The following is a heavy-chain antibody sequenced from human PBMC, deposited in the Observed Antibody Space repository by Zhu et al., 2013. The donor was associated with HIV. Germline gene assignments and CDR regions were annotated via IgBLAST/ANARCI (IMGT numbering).Heavy chain of an antibody. CDR1: GGTFSSYA. D-gene: IGHD1-1*01. J-gene: IGHJ3*02. Sequence: QVQLVQSGAEVKKPGSSVKVSCKASGGTFSSYAISWVRQAPGQGLEWMGGIIPIFGTANYAQKFQGRVTITADKSTSTAYMELSSLRSEDTAVYYCARSTRARSYSWIVPHDAFDIWGQGTMVTVSS. CDR3: ARSTRARSYSWIVPHDAFDI. CDR2: IIPIFGTA. V-gene: IGHV1-69*06.